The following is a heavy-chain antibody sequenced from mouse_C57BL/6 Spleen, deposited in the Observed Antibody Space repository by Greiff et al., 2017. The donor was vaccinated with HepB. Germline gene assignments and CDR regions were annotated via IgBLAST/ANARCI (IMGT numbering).Heavy chain of an antibody. Sequence: PASAVDFSRYWMSWVRRAPGKGLEWIGEINPDSSTINYAPSLKDKFIISRDNAKNTLYLQMSKVRSEDTALYYCAKKLGRYWYFDVWGTGTTVTVSS. J-gene: IGHJ1*03. D-gene: IGHD4-1*01. CDR1: AVDFSRYW. V-gene: IGHV4-1*01. CDR3: AKKLGRYWYFDV. CDR2: INPDSSTI.